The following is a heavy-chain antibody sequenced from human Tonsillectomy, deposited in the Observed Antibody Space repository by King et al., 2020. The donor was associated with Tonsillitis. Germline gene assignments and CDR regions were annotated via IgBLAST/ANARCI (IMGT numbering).Heavy chain of an antibody. J-gene: IGHJ1*01. CDR1: GFTFSSYG. CDR2: ISGSGRYI. V-gene: IGHV3-21*01. CDR3: ARDWGVGAWRTAYFQH. D-gene: IGHD1-26*01. Sequence: VQLVESGGGLVKPGGSLRLSCAASGFTFSSYGMNWVRQTPGKGLEWVSSISGSGRYIYYADSVKGRFTISRDNAENSLYLQMNSLRAEDTAVYFCARDWGVGAWRTAYFQHWGQGTLVTVSS.